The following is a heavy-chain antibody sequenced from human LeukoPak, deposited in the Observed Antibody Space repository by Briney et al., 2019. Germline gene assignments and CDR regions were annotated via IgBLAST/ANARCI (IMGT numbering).Heavy chain of an antibody. CDR2: ISYDGSNK. D-gene: IGHD3-22*01. CDR3: ARDGGAITMIVVVITGYPDY. CDR1: GFTFSSYA. Sequence: GGSLRLSCAASGFTFSSYAMLWVRQAPGKGLEWVAVISYDGSNKYYADSVKGRFTISRDNSKNTLYLQMNSLRAEDTAVYYCARDGGAITMIVVVITGYPDYWGQGTLVTVSS. J-gene: IGHJ4*02. V-gene: IGHV3-30-3*01.